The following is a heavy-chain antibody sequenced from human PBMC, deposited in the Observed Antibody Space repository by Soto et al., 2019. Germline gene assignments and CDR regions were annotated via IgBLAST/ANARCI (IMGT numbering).Heavy chain of an antibody. J-gene: IGHJ5*01. CDR2: IYQTGNT. V-gene: IGHV4-4*02. CDR3: ARGGYCSGGSCSGWFDS. CDR1: GVSLTTNNW. Sequence: QVQLQESGPGLVKPSETLSLTGAVSGVSLTTNNWWTWVRQAPGKGLEWVGEIYQTGNTNYNPSLNCRVIASLDKSKTQFFLKLTSVTAADTAIYYCARGGYCSGGSCSGWFDSWGQGTLVTVSS. D-gene: IGHD2-15*01.